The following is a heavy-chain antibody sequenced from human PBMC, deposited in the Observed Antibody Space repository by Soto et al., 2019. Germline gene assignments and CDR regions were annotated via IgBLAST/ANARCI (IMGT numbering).Heavy chain of an antibody. J-gene: IGHJ6*02. CDR3: ARDLAAAVLSYYYYGMDV. CDR2: IWYDGSNN. D-gene: IGHD6-13*01. Sequence: QVQLVESGGGVVQPGRSLRLSCAASGFTFSSYGMHWVRQAPGKGLEWVAVIWYDGSNNYYADSVKGRFTISRDNSKNKRYLQMNSLRAEDTAVYYCARDLAAAVLSYYYYGMDVWGQGTTVTVSS. V-gene: IGHV3-33*01. CDR1: GFTFSSYG.